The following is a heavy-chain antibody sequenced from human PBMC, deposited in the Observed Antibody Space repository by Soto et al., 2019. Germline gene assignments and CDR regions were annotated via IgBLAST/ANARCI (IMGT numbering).Heavy chain of an antibody. J-gene: IGHJ6*02. V-gene: IGHV3-30-3*01. CDR2: ISYDGSNK. Sequence: QVQLVESGGGVVQPGRSLRLSCAASGFTFSSYAMHWVRQAPGKGLEWVAVISYDGSNKYYADSVKGRFTISRDNSKNTLYLQMNSLRAEDTAVYYCARDLYSSSWESYYYYYGMDVWGQGTTVTVSS. CDR3: ARDLYSSSWESYYYYYGMDV. CDR1: GFTFSSYA. D-gene: IGHD6-6*01.